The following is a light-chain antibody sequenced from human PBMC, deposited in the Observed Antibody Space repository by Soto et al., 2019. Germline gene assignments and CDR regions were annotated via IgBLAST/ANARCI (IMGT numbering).Light chain of an antibody. CDR2: NVN. J-gene: IGLJ3*02. V-gene: IGLV2-14*03. CDR1: SSDVAAYNY. Sequence: QSALTQPASVSGSPGQSITISCTGTSSDVAAYNYVSWYQHHPDKAPKLIIYNVNNRPSGVSNRFSGSKSGNTASLTISGLQAEDEADYYCSSYTRIGTLVFGGGTKVTVL. CDR3: SSYTRIGTLV.